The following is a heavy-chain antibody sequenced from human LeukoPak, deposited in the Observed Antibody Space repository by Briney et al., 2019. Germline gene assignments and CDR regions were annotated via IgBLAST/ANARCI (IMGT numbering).Heavy chain of an antibody. CDR3: ARVGAVSSSGTSFDY. V-gene: IGHV1-69*05. CDR1: GGTFSSYA. J-gene: IGHJ4*02. CDR2: IIPIFGTA. Sequence: SVKVSCKASGGTFSSYAISWVRQAPGQGLEWMGGIIPIFGTANYAQKFQGRVTITTGESTSTAYMELSSLRSDDTAVYYCARVGAVSSSGTSFDYWGQGTLVTVSS. D-gene: IGHD6-6*01.